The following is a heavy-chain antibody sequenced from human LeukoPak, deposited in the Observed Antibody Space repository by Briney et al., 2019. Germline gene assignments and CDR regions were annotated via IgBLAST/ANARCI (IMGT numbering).Heavy chain of an antibody. V-gene: IGHV5-51*01. Sequence: GESLKISCKGSGYSFTSFWIAWVRQMPGKGLECMGIIYPGDSDTRYSPSFQGQVTISADKSISTAYLQWSSLKASDTATYYCARRRDERGYKDIFDIWGQGTMVTVSS. D-gene: IGHD5-18*01. J-gene: IGHJ3*02. CDR3: ARRRDERGYKDIFDI. CDR2: IYPGDSDT. CDR1: GYSFTSFW.